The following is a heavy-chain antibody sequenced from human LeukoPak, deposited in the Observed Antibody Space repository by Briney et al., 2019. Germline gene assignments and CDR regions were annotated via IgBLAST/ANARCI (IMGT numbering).Heavy chain of an antibody. J-gene: IGHJ3*02. Sequence: SETLSLTCTVSGGSISSYYWSWIRQPPGKGLEWIGYIYYSGSTNYNPSLKSRVTISVDTSKNQFSLKLSSVTAADTAVYYCARQNPGSLRYFDWLSPTWDDAFDIWGQGTMVTVSS. CDR3: ARQNPGSLRYFDWLSPTWDDAFDI. CDR1: GGSISSYY. V-gene: IGHV4-59*01. CDR2: IYYSGST. D-gene: IGHD3-9*01.